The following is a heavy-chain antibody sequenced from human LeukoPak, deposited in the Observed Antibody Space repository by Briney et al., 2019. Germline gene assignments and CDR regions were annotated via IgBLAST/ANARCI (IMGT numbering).Heavy chain of an antibody. CDR3: ARTYYDILTGARSFDY. J-gene: IGHJ4*02. D-gene: IGHD3-9*01. V-gene: IGHV4-34*01. Sequence: SETLSLTCTVSGGSISGYYWSWIRQPPGKGLEWIGEINHSGSTNYNPSLKSRVTISVDTSKNQFSLKLSSVTAADTAVYYCARTYYDILTGARSFDYWGQGTLVTVSS. CDR2: INHSGST. CDR1: GGSISGYY.